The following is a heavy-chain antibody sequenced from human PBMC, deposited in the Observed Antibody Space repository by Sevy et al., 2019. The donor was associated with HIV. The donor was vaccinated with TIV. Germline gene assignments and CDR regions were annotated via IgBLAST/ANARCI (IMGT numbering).Heavy chain of an antibody. CDR3: ASPGGKGFDP. CDR2: IKQDGSEK. V-gene: IGHV3-7*03. J-gene: IGHJ5*02. D-gene: IGHD3-16*01. CDR1: GFSLSSYW. Sequence: GGSLRLSCAASGFSLSSYWMSWVRQAPGKGLESVANIKQDGSEKYYVDSVKGRFTISRDNAKNSLYLQMNSLRAEDTAVYYCASPGGKGFDPWGQGTLVTVSS.